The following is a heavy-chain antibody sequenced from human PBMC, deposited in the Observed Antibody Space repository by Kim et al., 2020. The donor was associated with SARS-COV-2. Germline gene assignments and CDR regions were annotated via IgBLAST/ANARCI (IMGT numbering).Heavy chain of an antibody. CDR1: GGSISSSSYY. J-gene: IGHJ4*02. D-gene: IGHD6-13*01. CDR3: ARLAKQLGDY. V-gene: IGHV4-39*01. Sequence: SETLSLTCTVSGGSISSSSYYWGWIRQPPGKGLEWIGSIYYSGSTYYNPSLKSRVTISVDTSKNQFSLKLSSVTAADTAVYYCARLAKQLGDYWGQGTLVTVSS. CDR2: IYYSGST.